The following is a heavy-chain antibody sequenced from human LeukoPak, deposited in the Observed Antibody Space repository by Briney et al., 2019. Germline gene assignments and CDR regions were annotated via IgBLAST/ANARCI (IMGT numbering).Heavy chain of an antibody. CDR2: FDPEDGET. J-gene: IGHJ4*02. Sequence: ASVKVSCKASGYTFTKYYIHWVRQAPGQGLEWMGGFDPEDGETIYAQKFQGRVTMTEETSTDTAYMELSSLRSEDTAVYYCATDFFLGYSSHWGQGTLVTVSS. CDR3: ATDFFLGYSSH. V-gene: IGHV1-24*01. D-gene: IGHD6-19*01. CDR1: GYTFTKYY.